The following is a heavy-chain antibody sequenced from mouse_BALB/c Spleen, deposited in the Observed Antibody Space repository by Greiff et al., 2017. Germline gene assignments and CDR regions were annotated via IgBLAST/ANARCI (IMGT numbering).Heavy chain of an antibody. Sequence: VQLQQSGPELVKPGASVKISCKASGYSFTGYYMHWVKQSHVKSLEWIGRINPYNGATSYNQNFKDKASLTVDKSSSTAYMELHSLTSEDSAVYYCAYYGNFDYWGQGTTLTVSS. CDR3: AYYGNFDY. CDR2: INPYNGAT. CDR1: GYSFTGYY. D-gene: IGHD2-1*01. J-gene: IGHJ2*01. V-gene: IGHV1-31*01.